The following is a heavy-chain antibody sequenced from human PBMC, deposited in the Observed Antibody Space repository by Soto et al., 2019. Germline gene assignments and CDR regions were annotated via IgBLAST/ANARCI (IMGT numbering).Heavy chain of an antibody. CDR2: STSDGKSK. CDR1: GFNFSNHW. CDR3: SRKSGDWPLYWFDP. D-gene: IGHD2-21*02. Sequence: AGSLTLSCAASGFNFSNHWMHWVRQRPAEGLVWVSRSTSDGKSKAYAESVKGRFAISRDNAKNTLYLQMNGLAAEDTAVYDCSRKSGDWPLYWFDPWGQGTLVTVSS. V-gene: IGHV3-74*01. J-gene: IGHJ5*02.